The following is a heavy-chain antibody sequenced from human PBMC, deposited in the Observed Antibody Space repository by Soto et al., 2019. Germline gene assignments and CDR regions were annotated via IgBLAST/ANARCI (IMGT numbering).Heavy chain of an antibody. CDR1: GYNFAGYW. J-gene: IGHJ4*02. CDR2: IYPSDSDT. V-gene: IGHV5-51*01. Sequence: GESLKISCKGSGYNFAGYWIAWVRQMPGKGLELMGIIYPSDSDTRYRPSFQGQVTISADKSISSAYLQCSSLRASDTAMYDCARGGVSTRTFDYWGQGTPVTVSS. CDR3: ARGGVSTRTFDY. D-gene: IGHD3-3*01.